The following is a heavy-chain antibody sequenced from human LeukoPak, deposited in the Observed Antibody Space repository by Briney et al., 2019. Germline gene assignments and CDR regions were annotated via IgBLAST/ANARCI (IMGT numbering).Heavy chain of an antibody. D-gene: IGHD3-22*01. CDR2: IYTSGST. CDR1: GGSISSYY. J-gene: IGHJ6*03. V-gene: IGHV4-4*07. Sequence: SETLSLTCTVSGGSISSYYWSWIRQPAGKGLEWIGRIYTSGSTNYNPSLKSRVTMSVDTSKNQFSLKLSSVTAADTAVYYCARDLPAYYDSSSYYYYYYMDVWGKGTTVTISS. CDR3: ARDLPAYYDSSSYYYYYYMDV.